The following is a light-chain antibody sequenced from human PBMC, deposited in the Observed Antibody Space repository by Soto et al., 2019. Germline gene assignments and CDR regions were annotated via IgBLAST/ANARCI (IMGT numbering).Light chain of an antibody. CDR2: DDS. V-gene: IGLV3-21*02. CDR3: QVWDSRSEHWV. J-gene: IGLJ3*02. CDR1: NIGSKS. Sequence: SYELTQSPSVSVAPGQTARITCGGNNIGSKSVHWYQQKPGQAPAAVVYDDSDRPSGIPERFSGSNSGNKATLTISRVEAGDEADFYCQVWDSRSEHWVFGGGTKLTVL.